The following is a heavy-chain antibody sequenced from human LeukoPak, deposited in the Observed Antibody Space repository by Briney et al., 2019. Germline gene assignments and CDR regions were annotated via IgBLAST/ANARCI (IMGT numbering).Heavy chain of an antibody. CDR3: ARSLPRILVVIAAGYYYGMDV. J-gene: IGHJ6*02. V-gene: IGHV1-8*01. CDR2: VNPNSGNT. D-gene: IGHD2-21*01. Sequence: GASVKVSCKASGYTFTSYDINWVRQATGQGLKWMGWVNPNSGNTGYAQKFQGRVTMTRNTSISTAYMELSSLRSEDTAVYYCARSLPRILVVIAAGYYYGMDVWGQGTTVTVSS. CDR1: GYTFTSYD.